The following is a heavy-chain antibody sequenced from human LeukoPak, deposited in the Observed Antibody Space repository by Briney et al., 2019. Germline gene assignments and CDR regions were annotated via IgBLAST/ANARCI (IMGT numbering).Heavy chain of an antibody. D-gene: IGHD4/OR15-4a*01. Sequence: SETLSLTCAVYGGYFSGYYWTWVRQAPGKGLEWIGQTDHNGNTHYSPSFKSRVIISVDTSKRQVSLNLKSVTAADTAMYYCASLANHVVGFNDFWYLDHWGPGTLVTVSS. J-gene: IGHJ2*01. CDR2: TDHNGNT. V-gene: IGHV4-34*01. CDR3: ASLANHVVGFNDFWYLDH. CDR1: GGYFSGYY.